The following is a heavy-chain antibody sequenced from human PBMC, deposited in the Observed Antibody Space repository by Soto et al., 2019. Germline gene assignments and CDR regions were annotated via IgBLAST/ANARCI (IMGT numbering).Heavy chain of an antibody. J-gene: IGHJ4*02. V-gene: IGHV1-3*05. Sequence: QVQLVQSGAEEKKPGASVKVSCKASGYPFTSYAMHWVRQAPGQRLEWMGWINAGNGNTKYSQKFKGRVTITRDTSASTAYMELSSLRSEDTAVYYCARAPGGPGIAEYWGQGTLVTVSS. D-gene: IGHD6-13*01. CDR2: INAGNGNT. CDR1: GYPFTSYA. CDR3: ARAPGGPGIAEY.